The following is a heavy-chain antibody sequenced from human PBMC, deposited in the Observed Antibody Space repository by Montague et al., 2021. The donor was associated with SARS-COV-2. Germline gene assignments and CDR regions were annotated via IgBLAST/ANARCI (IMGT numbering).Heavy chain of an antibody. V-gene: IGHV2-70*01. CDR3: ARSLHSPLGPRYYYYGMDV. J-gene: IGHJ6*02. CDR1: GFSLSTSGMC. Sequence: PALVKPTQTLTLTCTFSGFSLSTSGMCVSWIRQPPGKALEWLALIDWDDDKYYSTSLKTRLTISKDTSKNQVVLTMTNMDPVDTATYYCARSLHSPLGPRYYYYGMDVWGQGTTVTVSS. CDR2: IDWDDDK. D-gene: IGHD4-11*01.